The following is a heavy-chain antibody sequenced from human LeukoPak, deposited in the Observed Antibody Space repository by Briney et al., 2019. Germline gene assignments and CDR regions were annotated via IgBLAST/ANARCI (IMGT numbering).Heavy chain of an antibody. CDR3: AKEDRMVRGVIDY. CDR2: ISYDGSNK. J-gene: IGHJ4*02. CDR1: GFTFSSYG. D-gene: IGHD3-10*01. Sequence: GGSLRLSCAASGFTFSSYGMHWVRQAPGKGLEWVAVISYDGSNKYYADSVKGRFTISRDNSKNTLYLQMNSLRAEDTAVYYCAKEDRMVRGVIDYWGQGTLVTVSS. V-gene: IGHV3-30*18.